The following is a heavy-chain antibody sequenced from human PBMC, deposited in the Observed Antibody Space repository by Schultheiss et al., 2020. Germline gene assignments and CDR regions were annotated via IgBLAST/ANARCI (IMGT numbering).Heavy chain of an antibody. D-gene: IGHD2-8*02. CDR2: INHSGST. CDR3: AREDIVLVVYDY. Sequence: SETLSLTCTVSGGSISSYYWSWIRQPPGKGLEWIGEINHSGSTYYNPSLKSRVTISVDTSKNQFSLKLSSVTAADTAVYYCAREDIVLVVYDYWGQGTLVTVSA. V-gene: IGHV4-34*01. CDR1: GGSISSYY. J-gene: IGHJ4*02.